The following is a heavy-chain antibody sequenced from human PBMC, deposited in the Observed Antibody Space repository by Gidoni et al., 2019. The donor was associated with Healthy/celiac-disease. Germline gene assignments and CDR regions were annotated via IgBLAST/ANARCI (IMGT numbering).Heavy chain of an antibody. J-gene: IGHJ4*02. CDR2: ISWNSGSI. CDR1: GFTFDDYA. CDR3: AKDMNSIAVAAVDY. Sequence: EVQLVESGGGLVQPGRSLRLSCAASGFTFDDYAMHWVRQAPGKGLEWVSGISWNSGSIGYADSVKGRFTISRDNAKNSLYLQMNSLRAEDTALYYCAKDMNSIAVAAVDYWGQGTLVTVSS. D-gene: IGHD6-19*01. V-gene: IGHV3-9*01.